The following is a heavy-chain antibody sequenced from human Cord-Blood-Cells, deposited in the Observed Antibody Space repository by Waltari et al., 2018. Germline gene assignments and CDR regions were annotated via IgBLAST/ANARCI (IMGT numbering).Heavy chain of an antibody. CDR1: GYTFTGYY. CDR2: INPNSGGT. CDR3: ALAVAGGTYYFDY. D-gene: IGHD6-19*01. Sequence: QVQLVQSGAEVKKPGASVKVSCKASGYTFTGYYMHWVRQAPGQGREWMGWINPNSGGTNYAQKFQGWVTMTRDTSISTAYMELSRLRSDDTAVYYCALAVAGGTYYFDYWGQGTLVTVSS. V-gene: IGHV1-2*04. J-gene: IGHJ4*02.